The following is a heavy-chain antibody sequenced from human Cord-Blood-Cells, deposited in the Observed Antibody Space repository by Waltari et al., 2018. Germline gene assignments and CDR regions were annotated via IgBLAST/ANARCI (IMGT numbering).Heavy chain of an antibody. Sequence: QLQLQESGPGLVKPSETLSLTCTVSGGSISSSSYYWGWIRQPPGKGLEWIGSIYYSGSTYYNPFLKSRVTISVDTSKNQFSLKLSSVTAADTAVYYCARLTRPDYDILTGYWYFDLWGRGTLVTVSS. CDR2: IYYSGST. CDR3: ARLTRPDYDILTGYWYFDL. V-gene: IGHV4-39*01. CDR1: GGSISSSSYY. J-gene: IGHJ2*01. D-gene: IGHD3-9*01.